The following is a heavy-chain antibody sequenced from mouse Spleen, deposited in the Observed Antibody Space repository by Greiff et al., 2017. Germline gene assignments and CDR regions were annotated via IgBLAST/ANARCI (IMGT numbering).Heavy chain of an antibody. CDR3: ARHYGSSPGFAY. Sequence: DVQLQESGGGLVQPGGSLKLSRAASGFTFSDYYMYWVRQTPEKRLEWVAYISNGGGSTYYPDTVKGRFTISRDNAKNTLYLQMSRLKSEDTAMYYCARHYGSSPGFAYWGQGTLVTVSA. CDR2: ISNGGGST. V-gene: IGHV5-12*01. J-gene: IGHJ3*01. D-gene: IGHD1-1*01. CDR1: GFTFSDYY.